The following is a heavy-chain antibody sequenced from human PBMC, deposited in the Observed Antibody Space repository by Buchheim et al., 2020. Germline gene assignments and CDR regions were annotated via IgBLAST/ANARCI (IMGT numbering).Heavy chain of an antibody. D-gene: IGHD3-10*01. CDR1: GFTFTSSA. Sequence: QMQLVQSGPEVKKPGTSVKVSCKASGFTFTSSAVQWVRQARGQRLEWIGWIVVGSGNTNYAQKFQERVTITRDMSTSTAYMGVSSVRTEETGVYYCALYGSGSYCPFDNWGQGTL. V-gene: IGHV1-58*01. J-gene: IGHJ4*02. CDR3: ALYGSGSYCPFDN. CDR2: IVVGSGNT.